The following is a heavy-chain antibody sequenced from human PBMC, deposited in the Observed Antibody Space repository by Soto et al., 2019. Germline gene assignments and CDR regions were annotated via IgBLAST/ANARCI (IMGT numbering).Heavy chain of an antibody. CDR2: INQDGSEK. CDR1: ESTVSRDW. Sequence: EVHLVESGGGLVQTGGSLRLSCAIFESTVSRDWMNWVRQAPGKGLEWVAHINQDGSEKYYVDSVKGRFTISRDNAKKSLYLQRNSLRPADTAMYYCSGGVGEAFWGQGTLVTVSS. CDR3: SGGVGEAF. J-gene: IGHJ4*02. V-gene: IGHV3-7*04. D-gene: IGHD1-26*01.